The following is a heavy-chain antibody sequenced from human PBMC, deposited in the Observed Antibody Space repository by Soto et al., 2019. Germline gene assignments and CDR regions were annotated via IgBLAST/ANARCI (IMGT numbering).Heavy chain of an antibody. V-gene: IGHV1-2*02. D-gene: IGHD3-22*01. J-gene: IGHJ5*02. CDR1: GYTFTGYY. CDR3: ARDYPPDYYDSSGYYFGGWFDL. CDR2: INPNSGGT. Sequence: ASVKVSCKASGYTFTGYYMHRVRQAPGQGLEWMGWINPNSGGTNYAQKFQGRVTMTRDTSISTAYMELSRLRFDDTAVYYCARDYPPDYYDSSGYYFGGWFDLWGQGTLVTAPQ.